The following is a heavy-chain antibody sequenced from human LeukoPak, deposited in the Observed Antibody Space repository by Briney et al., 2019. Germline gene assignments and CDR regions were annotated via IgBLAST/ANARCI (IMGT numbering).Heavy chain of an antibody. D-gene: IGHD6-19*01. CDR3: AKEPPPYSSGWYDYYFDY. Sequence: PGGSLRLSCAASGFTFSSYGMHWVRQAPGKGLEWVAVIWYDGSNKYYADSVKGRFTISRDNSKNTLYLQMNSLRAEDTAVYYCAKEPPPYSSGWYDYYFDYWGQGTLVTVSS. CDR1: GFTFSSYG. J-gene: IGHJ4*02. V-gene: IGHV3-30*02. CDR2: IWYDGSNK.